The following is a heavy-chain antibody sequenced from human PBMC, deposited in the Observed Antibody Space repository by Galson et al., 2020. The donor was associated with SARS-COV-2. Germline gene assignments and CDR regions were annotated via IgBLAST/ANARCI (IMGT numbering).Heavy chain of an antibody. CDR3: AKAKAWDYDILTASDY. Sequence: GVLKISCAASGFTFSSYAMSWVRQAPGKGLEWVSAISGSGGSTYYADSVKGRFTISRDNSKNTLYLQMNSLRAEDTAVYYCAKAKAWDYDILTASDYWGQGTLVTVSS. D-gene: IGHD3-9*01. CDR2: ISGSGGST. CDR1: GFTFSSYA. V-gene: IGHV3-23*01. J-gene: IGHJ4*02.